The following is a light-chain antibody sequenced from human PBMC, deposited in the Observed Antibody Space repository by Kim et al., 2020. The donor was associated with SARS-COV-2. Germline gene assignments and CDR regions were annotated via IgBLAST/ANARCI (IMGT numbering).Light chain of an antibody. J-gene: IGKJ2*01. V-gene: IGKV1-5*01. Sequence: DIQMTQSPSTLSASVGDRVTITCRASQSISSWLAWYQQKPGKAPKLLIYDASSLESGVPSRFSGSGSETEFTLTISSLQPDDFATYYCQQYNSYSPKYTFGQGTKLEI. CDR3: QQYNSYSPKYT. CDR2: DAS. CDR1: QSISSW.